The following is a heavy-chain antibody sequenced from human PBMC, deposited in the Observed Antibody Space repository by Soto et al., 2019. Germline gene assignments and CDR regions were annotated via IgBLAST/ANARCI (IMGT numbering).Heavy chain of an antibody. CDR1: GDSISSVDYF. J-gene: IGHJ5*01. Sequence: PSETLSLTCSDSGDSISSVDYFWAWIRQPPGQALEYIGYIYKSATTYYNPSFESRVAISLDTSKSQFSLNVTSVTAADTAVYFCARGRYCLTGRCFPNWFDSWGQGTLVTVSS. V-gene: IGHV4-30-4*01. CDR3: ARGRYCLTGRCFPNWFDS. D-gene: IGHD2-15*01. CDR2: IYKSATT.